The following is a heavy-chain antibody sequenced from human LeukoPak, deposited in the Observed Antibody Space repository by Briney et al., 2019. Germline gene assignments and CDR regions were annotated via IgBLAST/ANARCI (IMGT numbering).Heavy chain of an antibody. CDR3: ATDLNPSGIVVVPAARFGY. V-gene: IGHV1-24*01. J-gene: IGHJ4*02. Sequence: ASVKVSCTVSGYTLTELSMHWVRQAPGKGLEWMGGFDPEDGETIYAQKFQGRVTMTEDTSTDTAYMELSSLRSEDTAVYYCATDLNPSGIVVVPAARFGYWGQGTLVTVSS. CDR1: GYTLTELS. CDR2: FDPEDGET. D-gene: IGHD2-2*01.